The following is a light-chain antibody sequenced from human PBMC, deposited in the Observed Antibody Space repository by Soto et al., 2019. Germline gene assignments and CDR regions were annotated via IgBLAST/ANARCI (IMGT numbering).Light chain of an antibody. Sequence: EIVLTQSPATLSLSPGERATLSCRASQSVSSYLAWYQQKPGQAPRLLISDASNRATGIPARFSGSGSGTGFTLTISSLEPEDFAVYYCQQRSNGITFGQGTRLEIK. CDR1: QSVSSY. CDR2: DAS. J-gene: IGKJ5*01. CDR3: QQRSNGIT. V-gene: IGKV3-11*01.